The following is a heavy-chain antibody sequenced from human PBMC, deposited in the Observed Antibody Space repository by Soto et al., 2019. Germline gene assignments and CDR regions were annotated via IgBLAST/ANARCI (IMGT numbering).Heavy chain of an antibody. CDR3: ARDRTARAPYYYGVDV. J-gene: IGHJ6*02. CDR2: IFYIGTT. CDR1: SGSLSNFY. Sequence: PSETLSFTCTVSSGSLSNFYWSWFRQPPGKWVEWIANIFYIGTTNYNPSLTTGVTISVDTSKNQVSLTLYSVTAADTAVYYCARDRTARAPYYYGVDVWGQGTTVTVSS. V-gene: IGHV4-59*01. D-gene: IGHD6-6*01.